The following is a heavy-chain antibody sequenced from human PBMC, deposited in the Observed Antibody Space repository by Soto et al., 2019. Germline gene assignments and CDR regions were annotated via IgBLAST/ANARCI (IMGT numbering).Heavy chain of an antibody. V-gene: IGHV3-23*01. CDR2: ISGSGENT. CDR1: GFTFSSYA. D-gene: IGHD3-3*02. CDR3: ARSISSIEPADS. J-gene: IGHJ4*02. Sequence: EVQLLESGGALLQPGGSLRLSCAASGFTFSSYAMNWVRQTPGRGLQWVSAISGSGENTYYADSVKGRFTISRDNSKNTLYLHMSSLRAEDTAIYYCARSISSIEPADSWGQGTLVTVSS.